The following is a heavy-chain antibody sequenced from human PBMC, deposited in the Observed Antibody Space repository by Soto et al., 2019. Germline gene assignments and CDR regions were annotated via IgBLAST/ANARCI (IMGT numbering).Heavy chain of an antibody. CDR2: IDSDGSST. Sequence: EVQLVESGGGLVQPGGSLRVSCAASGFTFGSYWMNWVRQAPGKGLVWVSRIDSDGSSTTYAASVKGRFTTSRDNAKNTLYLQMRRMRVDDTAVSYCARGRPYGMDVWGQVTTVTVSS. CDR3: ARGRPYGMDV. CDR1: GFTFGSYW. V-gene: IGHV3-74*01. J-gene: IGHJ6*02.